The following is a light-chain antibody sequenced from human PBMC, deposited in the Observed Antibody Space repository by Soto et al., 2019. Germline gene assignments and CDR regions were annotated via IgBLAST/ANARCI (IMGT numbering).Light chain of an antibody. V-gene: IGKV3-20*01. CDR2: GAS. CDR3: QQYDFWPRT. J-gene: IGKJ1*01. CDR1: QSVSSSY. Sequence: EIVLTQSPGTLSLSPGERATLSCRSSQSVSSSYLAWYQQKPGQAPRLLIYGASTRATGIPGRFSGSGSGTEFTLTISSLQSEDFAVYYCQQYDFWPRTFGQGTKVDIK.